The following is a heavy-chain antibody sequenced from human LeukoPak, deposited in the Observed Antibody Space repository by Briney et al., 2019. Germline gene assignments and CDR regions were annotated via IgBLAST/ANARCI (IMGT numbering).Heavy chain of an antibody. D-gene: IGHD3-10*01. CDR2: ISSSSTTI. J-gene: IGHJ5*02. CDR1: GFTFSSYS. Sequence: PGGSLRLSCVASGFTFSSYSINWVRQAPGKGLEWVSYISSSSTTIYYADSVKGRFTITRDNAKNSLYLQMNSLRAEDTAVYYCARDGGRGFDPWGQGTLVTVSS. V-gene: IGHV3-48*04. CDR3: ARDGGRGFDP.